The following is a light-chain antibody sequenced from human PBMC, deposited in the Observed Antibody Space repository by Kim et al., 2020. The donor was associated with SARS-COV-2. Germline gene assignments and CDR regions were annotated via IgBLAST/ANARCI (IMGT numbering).Light chain of an antibody. CDR3: QQYGSTPYT. CDR2: EAF. J-gene: IGKJ2*01. V-gene: IGKV3-20*01. Sequence: LSQGESATLSCRASQSVGSSLLAWYQQKPGQAPRLLIYEAFKRVAGIPDRFSGSGSGTDFTLTISRPEPEDFAMYYCQQYGSTPYTFGQGTKLEI. CDR1: QSVGSSL.